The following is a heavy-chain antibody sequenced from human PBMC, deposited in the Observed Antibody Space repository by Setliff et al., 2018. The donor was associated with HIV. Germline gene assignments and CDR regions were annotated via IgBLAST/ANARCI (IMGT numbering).Heavy chain of an antibody. CDR3: AKGGGGYGDS. Sequence: PGGSLRLSCAASGFTFSASYMTWIRQAPGKGLEWVAHISSSGATIYYVDSVKGRFTISRDNAANSLYLQMNSLRVEDTAIYFCAKGGGGYGDSWGQGTLVTVSS. J-gene: IGHJ4*02. CDR2: ISSSGATI. D-gene: IGHD3-22*01. CDR1: GFTFSASY. V-gene: IGHV3-11*04.